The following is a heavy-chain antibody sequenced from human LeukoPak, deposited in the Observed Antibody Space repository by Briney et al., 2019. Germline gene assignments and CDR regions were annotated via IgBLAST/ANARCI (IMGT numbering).Heavy chain of an antibody. V-gene: IGHV3-48*04. D-gene: IGHD3-10*01. Sequence: GTLSLTCAVSGGSISSSNWWSWVRQPPGKGLEWVSYITRSGGTIYYADSVKGRFTISRDNAKNSLYLQMNSLRAEDTAVYYCVRGKANYGSGSDVWGKGTTVTVSS. CDR3: VRGKANYGSGSDV. CDR2: ITRSGGTI. CDR1: GGSISSSN. J-gene: IGHJ6*04.